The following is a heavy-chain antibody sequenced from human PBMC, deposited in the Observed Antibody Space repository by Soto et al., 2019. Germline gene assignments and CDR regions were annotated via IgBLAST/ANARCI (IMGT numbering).Heavy chain of an antibody. CDR2: IYYSGST. V-gene: IGHV4-30-4*01. CDR3: ARDYYGSGRSGMDV. D-gene: IGHD3-10*01. Sequence: QVQLQESGPGLVKPSQTLSLTCTVSGGFISSGDYYWNWIRQPPGKGLEWIGYIYYSGSTFYNPSLKRRVTLSVDMSMNQFSLKLTSVTAADTGAYYCARDYYGSGRSGMDVWGQGTSVTVSS. J-gene: IGHJ6*02. CDR1: GGFISSGDYY.